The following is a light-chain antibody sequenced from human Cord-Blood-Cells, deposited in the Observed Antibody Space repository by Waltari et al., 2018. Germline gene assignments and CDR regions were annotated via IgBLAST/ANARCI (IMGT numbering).Light chain of an antibody. V-gene: IGKV3-20*01. CDR2: GAS. J-gene: IGKJ1*01. CDR1: QRVSSSY. CDR3: QQYGSSPPRT. Sequence: EIVLTQSPGTLSFSPGERATLSCRASQRVSSSYLAWYQQKPGQAPRLLICGASSRATGIPDRFSGSGSGTDFTLTISRLEPEDFAVYYCQQYGSSPPRTFGQGTKVEIK.